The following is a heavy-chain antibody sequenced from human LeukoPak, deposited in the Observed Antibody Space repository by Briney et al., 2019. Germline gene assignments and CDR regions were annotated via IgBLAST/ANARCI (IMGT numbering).Heavy chain of an antibody. V-gene: IGHV1-2*02. J-gene: IGHJ5*02. CDR3: ARDFPQLLWFGDGVAYNWFDP. CDR1: GYTFTGYY. Sequence: ASVKVSCKASGYTFTGYYMHWVRQAPGQGLEWMGWINPNSGGTNYAQKFQGRVTMTRDTSISTAYMGLSRLRSDDTAVYYCARDFPQLLWFGDGVAYNWFDPWGQGTLVTVSS. D-gene: IGHD3-10*01. CDR2: INPNSGGT.